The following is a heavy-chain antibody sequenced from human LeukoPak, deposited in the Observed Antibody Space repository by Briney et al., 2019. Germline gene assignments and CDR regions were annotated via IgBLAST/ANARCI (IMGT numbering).Heavy chain of an antibody. J-gene: IGHJ5*02. D-gene: IGHD6-13*01. CDR2: ISAYNGNT. Sequence: ASVKVSCKASGYTFTSYGISWVRQAPGQGLEWMGWISAYNGNTNYAQKLQGRVTMTTDTSTSTAYMELRSLRSDDTAVYYCARSSSSWEYNWFDPWGQGTLVTVSS. V-gene: IGHV1-18*01. CDR3: ARSSSSWEYNWFDP. CDR1: GYTFTSYG.